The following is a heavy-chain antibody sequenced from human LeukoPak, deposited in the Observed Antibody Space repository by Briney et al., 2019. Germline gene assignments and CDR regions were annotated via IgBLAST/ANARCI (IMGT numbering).Heavy chain of an antibody. V-gene: IGHV4-59*01. CDR1: GGSISSYS. CDR3: VRDRVLGAFDI. CDR2: IYYSGST. D-gene: IGHD3-16*01. Sequence: PSETLSLTCTVSGGSISSYSWTWIRQPPGKGLEWIGSIYYSGSTNYNPSLKSRVTISVDTSKNQFSLKLSSVTAADTAVYYCVRDRVLGAFDIWGQGTMVTVSS. J-gene: IGHJ3*02.